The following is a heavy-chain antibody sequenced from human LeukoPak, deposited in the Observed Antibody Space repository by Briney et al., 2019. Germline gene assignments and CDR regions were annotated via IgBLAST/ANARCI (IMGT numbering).Heavy chain of an antibody. CDR2: IYYSGST. CDR1: GGSINSHY. V-gene: IGHV4-59*11. Sequence: SETLSLTCTVSGGSINSHYWSWIRQPPGKGLEWIGSIYYSGSTYYNPSLKSRVTISVDTSKNQFSLKLSSVTAADTAVYYCARQDSSGWYYFDYWGQGTLVTVSS. J-gene: IGHJ4*02. D-gene: IGHD6-19*01. CDR3: ARQDSSGWYYFDY.